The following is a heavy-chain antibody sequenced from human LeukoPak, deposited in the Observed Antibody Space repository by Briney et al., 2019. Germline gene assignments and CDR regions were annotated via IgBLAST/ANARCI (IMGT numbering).Heavy chain of an antibody. CDR1: GFTFSSYA. V-gene: IGHV3-23*01. Sequence: GASLRLSCAAPGFTFSSYAMSWVRQVPGKGLEWVSVISGSGDNTYYADSVKGRFTISRDNSKNMLYLQMNSLRAEDTAVYYCAKWKYSNSGIDDYWGQGTLVTVSS. CDR2: ISGSGDNT. D-gene: IGHD6-6*01. CDR3: AKWKYSNSGIDDY. J-gene: IGHJ4*02.